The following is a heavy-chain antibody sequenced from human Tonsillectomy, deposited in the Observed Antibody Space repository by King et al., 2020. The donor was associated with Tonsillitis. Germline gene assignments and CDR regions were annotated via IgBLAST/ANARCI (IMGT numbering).Heavy chain of an antibody. J-gene: IGHJ3*02. CDR2: ISSSSSSI. CDR1: GFTFRSYE. CDR3: AIDINGESYDAFDI. Sequence: VQLVESGGGLVQPGGSLRLSCAASGFTFRSYEMNWVRQAPGKGLEWVSYISSSSSSIYYTDSVKGRFTISRDNAKNSLYLQMNSLRAEDTAVYYCAIDINGESYDAFDIWGQGTMVTVSS. V-gene: IGHV3-48*03. D-gene: IGHD4-17*01.